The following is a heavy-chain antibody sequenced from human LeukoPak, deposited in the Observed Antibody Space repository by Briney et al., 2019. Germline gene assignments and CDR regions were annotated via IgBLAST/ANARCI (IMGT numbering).Heavy chain of an antibody. CDR2: INSNSGGR. CDR3: ARELTNPFITWEGLLYGSYYYYMDV. D-gene: IGHD3-3*01. V-gene: IGHV1-2*02. CDR1: GSTFTGYY. Sequence: GASVKVSCKASGSTFTGYYMHWVRQAPGPGLEWMGWINSNSGGRNYAQKLQGRGTMTRDTSISTAYMELSRLRSDDTAVYYCARELTNPFITWEGLLYGSYYYYMDVWGKGTTVTVSS. J-gene: IGHJ6*03.